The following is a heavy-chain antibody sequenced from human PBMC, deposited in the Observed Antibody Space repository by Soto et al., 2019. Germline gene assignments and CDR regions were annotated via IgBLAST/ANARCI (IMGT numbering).Heavy chain of an antibody. CDR2: IHHNGDT. Sequence: SETLSLTCAVFGDSMNTNNWWSWVRQTPGKGLEWIGEIHHNGDTTYSPSLKSRVTMSLDKSKYQFSLRLTSVTAADTAVYYCARTRQSCSSSRCHDVYFDYWGRGTLVTVSS. CDR3: ARTRQSCSSSRCHDVYFDY. CDR1: GDSMNTNNW. V-gene: IGHV4-4*02. J-gene: IGHJ4*02. D-gene: IGHD2-2*01.